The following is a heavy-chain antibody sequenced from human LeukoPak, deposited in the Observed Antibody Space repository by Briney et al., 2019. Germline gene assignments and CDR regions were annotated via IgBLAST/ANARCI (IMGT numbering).Heavy chain of an antibody. CDR2: ISGSGGST. Sequence: GGSLRLSCAASGFTFSSYAMSWVRQAPGKGLEWVSGISGSGGSTYYADSVKGRFTISRDNSKNSLYLQMNSLRAEDTAVYYCARELDGYYDSSGYYNVFDYWGQGTLVTVPS. V-gene: IGHV3-23*01. CDR1: GFTFSSYA. D-gene: IGHD3-22*01. CDR3: ARELDGYYDSSGYYNVFDY. J-gene: IGHJ4*02.